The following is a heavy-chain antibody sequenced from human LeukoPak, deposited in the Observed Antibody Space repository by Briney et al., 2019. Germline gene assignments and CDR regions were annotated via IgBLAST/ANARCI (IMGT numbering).Heavy chain of an antibody. CDR1: GYSISSGYY. V-gene: IGHV4-38-2*01. Sequence: SETLSLTCAVSGYSISSGYYWGWIRQPPGKGLEWIGEINHSGSTDYNPSLKSRVTTSVVTSKNQFSLKLSSVTAADTAVYYCAYSSGYQQHWGQGTLVTVSS. CDR3: AYSSGYQQH. J-gene: IGHJ1*01. CDR2: INHSGST. D-gene: IGHD3-22*01.